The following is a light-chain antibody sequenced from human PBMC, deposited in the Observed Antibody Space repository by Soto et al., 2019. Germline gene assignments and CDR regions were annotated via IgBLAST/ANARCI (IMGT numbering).Light chain of an antibody. J-gene: IGLJ3*02. Sequence: QSVLTQPPSLSGTPGQRVTISCSGSNSNIGRYSVNWYQHFPGTAPKILIYSDDERPSGVPDRFYGSKSGTSASLAISGHQSEDEAEYYCAAWDDNLNGPLFGGGTQLTVL. CDR2: SDD. V-gene: IGLV1-44*01. CDR1: NSNIGRYS. CDR3: AAWDDNLNGPL.